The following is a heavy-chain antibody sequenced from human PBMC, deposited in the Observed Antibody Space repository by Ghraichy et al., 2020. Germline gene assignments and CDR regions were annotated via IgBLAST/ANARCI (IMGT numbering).Heavy chain of an antibody. Sequence: SETLSLTCTVSGGSISSYYWSWIRQPPGKGLEWIGYIYYSGSTNYNPSLKSRVTISVDTSKNQFSLKLSSVTAADTAVYYCARYQVFLEWYQTGWFDPWGQGTLVTVSS. CDR2: IYYSGST. CDR3: ARYQVFLEWYQTGWFDP. CDR1: GGSISSYY. V-gene: IGHV4-59*01. J-gene: IGHJ5*02. D-gene: IGHD3-3*01.